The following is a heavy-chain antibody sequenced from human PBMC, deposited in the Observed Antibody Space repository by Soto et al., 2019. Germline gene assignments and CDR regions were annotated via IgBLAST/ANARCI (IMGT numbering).Heavy chain of an antibody. J-gene: IGHJ4*02. CDR1: GGTFSSYT. D-gene: IGHD4-17*01. CDR3: ARVSRHDYGAFDY. Sequence: QVQLVQSGAEVKKPGSSVKVSCKASGGTFSSYTISWVRQAPGQGLEWMGRIIPILGIANYAQKFQGRVTXTXDKXTSTAYMELSSLRSEDTAVYYCARVSRHDYGAFDYWGQGTLVTVSS. V-gene: IGHV1-69*02. CDR2: IIPILGIA.